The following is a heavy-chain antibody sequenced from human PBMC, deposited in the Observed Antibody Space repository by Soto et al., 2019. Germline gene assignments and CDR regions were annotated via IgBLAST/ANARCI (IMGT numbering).Heavy chain of an antibody. J-gene: IGHJ5*02. V-gene: IGHV1-2*04. CDR2: INPHRRGT. CDR1: GYTFSDYY. D-gene: IGHD1-7*01. CDR3: ARETSRNYAS. Sequence: QVQLVQSGAEVKKPGAAVRVSCKASGYTFSDYYIHWVRHATGQGLEWMGWINPHRRGTDCAPKFQGWVTMTRDTSISTAYMELSRLRSDDTAMYYCARETSRNYASWGQGTLVTVSS.